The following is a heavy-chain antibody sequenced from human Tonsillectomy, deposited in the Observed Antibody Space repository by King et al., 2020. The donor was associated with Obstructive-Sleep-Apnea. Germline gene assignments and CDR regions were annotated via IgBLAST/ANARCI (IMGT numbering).Heavy chain of an antibody. CDR1: GFTFSNYA. D-gene: IGHD5-18*01. CDR3: ARDHGYSYGYIDYYFDY. J-gene: IGHJ4*02. Sequence: VQLVESGGGVVQPGRSLRLSCAASGFTFSNYAMHWVRQAPGKGLEWVAIISYDGSNKYNADSVKGRFTISRDDSKNTLYLQMNSLRAEDTAVDYCARDHGYSYGYIDYYFDYWGQGTLVTVSS. CDR2: ISYDGSNK. V-gene: IGHV3-30-3*01.